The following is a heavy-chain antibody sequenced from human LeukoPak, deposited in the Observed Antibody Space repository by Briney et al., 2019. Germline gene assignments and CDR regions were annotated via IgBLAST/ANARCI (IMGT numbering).Heavy chain of an antibody. CDR1: GGSISSGGYY. D-gene: IGHD3-22*01. V-gene: IGHV4-31*03. J-gene: IGHJ3*02. CDR2: IYYSGST. CDR3: ARSTYYYDSSGHFFEASDI. Sequence: SETLSLTCTVSGGSISSGGYYWSWIRQHPGKGLEWIGYIYYSGSTYYNPSLKSRVTISVDTSKNQFSLKLSSVTAADTAVYYCARSTYYYDSSGHFFEASDIWGQGTMVTVSS.